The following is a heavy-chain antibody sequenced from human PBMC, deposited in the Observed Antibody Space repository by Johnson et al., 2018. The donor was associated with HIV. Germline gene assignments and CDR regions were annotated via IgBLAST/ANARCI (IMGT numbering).Heavy chain of an antibody. J-gene: IGHJ3*02. Sequence: QVQLVESGGGLVKPGGSLRLSCAASGFSFSDYYMSWIRQAPGKGLELVSYISSSGSTTYYADSVKGRFTISRDNSKNTLYLQMKRLRVEDTAVYYCARDDLDNSGHLMAFDMWGQGTMVTVSS. CDR1: GFSFSDYY. CDR3: ARDDLDNSGHLMAFDM. CDR2: ISSSGSTT. V-gene: IGHV3-11*04. D-gene: IGHD1-26*01.